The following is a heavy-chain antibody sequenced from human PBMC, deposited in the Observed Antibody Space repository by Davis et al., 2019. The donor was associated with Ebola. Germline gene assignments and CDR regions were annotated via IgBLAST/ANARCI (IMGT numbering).Heavy chain of an antibody. CDR1: GGSISSSSYY. J-gene: IGHJ5*02. D-gene: IGHD3-22*01. Sequence: MPSETLSLTCTVSGGSISSSSYYWGWIRQPPGKGLEWIGSIYYSGSTYYNPSLKSRVTISVDTSKNQFFLKMSSVTAADTAVYYCAREGRSGYSNWFDPWGQGTLVTVSS. CDR2: IYYSGST. V-gene: IGHV4-39*07. CDR3: AREGRSGYSNWFDP.